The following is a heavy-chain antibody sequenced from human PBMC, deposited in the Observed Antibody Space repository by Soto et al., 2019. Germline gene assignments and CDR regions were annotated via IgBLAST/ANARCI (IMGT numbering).Heavy chain of an antibody. J-gene: IGHJ4*02. Sequence: QVQLEESGGGVVQPGRSLRLSCEASGFTFNTYSMHWVRQPPGKGLEWLAAIWYDGTQKYYADSVKGRFIISRDNSKKALYLEMNSLRAEDTAVYYCARAGGTTVTGLWHFDSWGQVTLVNVS. CDR1: GFTFNTYS. CDR3: ARAGGTTVTGLWHFDS. CDR2: IWYDGTQK. D-gene: IGHD4-17*01. V-gene: IGHV3-33*01.